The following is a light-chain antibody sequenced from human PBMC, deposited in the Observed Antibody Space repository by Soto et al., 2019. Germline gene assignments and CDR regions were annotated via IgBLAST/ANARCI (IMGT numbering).Light chain of an antibody. J-gene: IGKJ5*01. CDR3: QQSYNIPRT. V-gene: IGKV1-39*01. CDR2: AAS. Sequence: IQMTQSPSSLSASVGERVTIPCRASESIRDYLNWYQQKPGKAPNLLIYAASSLQSGVPSRFSGGGSGTDFTLTISSLQPEDFATYYCQQSYNIPRTFGQGTRLEIK. CDR1: ESIRDY.